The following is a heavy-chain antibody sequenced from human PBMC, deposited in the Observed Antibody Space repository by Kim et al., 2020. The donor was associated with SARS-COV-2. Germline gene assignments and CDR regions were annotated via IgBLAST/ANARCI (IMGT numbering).Heavy chain of an antibody. CDR3: ARDRAMVRGAPQY. Sequence: YADSVKGRFTISRDNSKNTLYLQMNSLRAEDTAVYYCARDRAMVRGAPQYWGQGTLVTVSS. J-gene: IGHJ4*02. D-gene: IGHD3-10*01. V-gene: IGHV3-66*01.